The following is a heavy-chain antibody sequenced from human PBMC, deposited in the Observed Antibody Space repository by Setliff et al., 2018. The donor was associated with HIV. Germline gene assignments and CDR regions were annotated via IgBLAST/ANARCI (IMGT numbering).Heavy chain of an antibody. V-gene: IGHV1-69*06. CDR3: AREVASYSSRFDAFDV. J-gene: IGHJ3*01. CDR2: IIPIIRSA. D-gene: IGHD6-13*01. CDR1: GVTFTTYS. Sequence: GASVKVSCKTSGVTFTTYSITWVRRAPGQGLEWLGGIIPIIRSAKYAQKFQGRVTITADKSTSTAYMELSNLGSEDTAVYYCAREVASYSSRFDAFDVWCQGTTVTVSS.